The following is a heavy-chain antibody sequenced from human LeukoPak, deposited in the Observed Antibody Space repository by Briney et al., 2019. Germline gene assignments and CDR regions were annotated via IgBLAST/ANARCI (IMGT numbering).Heavy chain of an antibody. CDR2: ISSSGSTI. V-gene: IGHV3-11*04. J-gene: IGHJ3*02. D-gene: IGHD3-3*01. CDR1: GFTFSDYY. Sequence: PGGSLRLSCAASGFTFSDYYMSWIRQAPGKGLEWVSYISSSGSTIYYADSVKGRFTISRDNAKNSLYLQMNSLRAEDTAVYYCARGRIMIFGVVIAYDAFDIWGQGTMVTVSS. CDR3: ARGRIMIFGVVIAYDAFDI.